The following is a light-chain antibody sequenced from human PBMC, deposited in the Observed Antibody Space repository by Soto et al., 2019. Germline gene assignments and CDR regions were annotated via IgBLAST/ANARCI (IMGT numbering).Light chain of an antibody. Sequence: EIVLTQSPGTLSLSPGERATLSCRASQSVSSNLAWYQQKPGQAPTLLIYSASARATGIPARFSGSGSGTEFTLTISSLQSEDFAVYYCQHYNNWPFTFGQGTKVDIK. CDR2: SAS. J-gene: IGKJ2*01. CDR3: QHYNNWPFT. V-gene: IGKV3-15*01. CDR1: QSVSSN.